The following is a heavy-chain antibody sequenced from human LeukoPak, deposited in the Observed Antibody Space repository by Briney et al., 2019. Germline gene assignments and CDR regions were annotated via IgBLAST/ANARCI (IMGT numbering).Heavy chain of an antibody. CDR3: ARDNNYYDTSGYPFSPFDY. V-gene: IGHV3-66*01. CDR1: GFTVKNNH. D-gene: IGHD3-22*01. J-gene: IGHJ4*02. Sequence: GGSLRLSCAGSGFTVKNNHMSWVRQAPGKGLEWVSTLASGGTIYYADSVKGRFTISRDTSKNTLFLEMNTLRAEDTAVYYCARDNNYYDTSGYPFSPFDYWGQGTLVTVSS. CDR2: LASGGTI.